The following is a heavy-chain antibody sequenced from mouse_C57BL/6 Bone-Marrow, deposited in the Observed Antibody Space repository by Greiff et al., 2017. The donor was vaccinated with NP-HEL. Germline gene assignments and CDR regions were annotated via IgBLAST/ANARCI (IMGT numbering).Heavy chain of an antibody. CDR1: GYTFTSYW. V-gene: IGHV1-61*01. J-gene: IGHJ2*01. D-gene: IGHD1-1*01. CDR2: IYPSDSET. CDR3: ARRATVVAPDY. Sequence: VQLQQPGAELVRPGSSVKLSCKASGYTFTSYWMDWVKQRPGQGLEWIGNIYPSDSETHYNQKFKDKATLTVDKSSSTAYMQLSSLTSEDSAVYYCARRATVVAPDYWGQGTTLTVSS.